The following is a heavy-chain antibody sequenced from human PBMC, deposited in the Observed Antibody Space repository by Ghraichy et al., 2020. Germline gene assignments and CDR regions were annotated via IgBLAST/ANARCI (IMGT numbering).Heavy chain of an antibody. D-gene: IGHD1-26*01. J-gene: IGHJ4*02. Sequence: SETLYLTCTGSSAYITSYYRSWIRQPLGKGLEWIGYFYYSGRTNSNPSLKSRVTMSLDTSKNQFSLKLSSVTAADTAVYYCARHPSGYYFDYWGQGTLVTVSS. CDR1: SAYITSYY. CDR3: ARHPSGYYFDY. V-gene: IGHV4-59*08. CDR2: FYYSGRT.